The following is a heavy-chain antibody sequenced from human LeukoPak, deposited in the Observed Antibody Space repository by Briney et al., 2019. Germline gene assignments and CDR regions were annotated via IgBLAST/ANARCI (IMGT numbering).Heavy chain of an antibody. Sequence: PGGSLRLSCVASGFNFSSYGMHWVRQAPGKGLEWVAVIAYDGTNEYYAESVKGRFTISSDNSKNTLYLQMNSLRGEDTAIYYCAKEAQLLWVSWFDPWGQGTLVTVSS. J-gene: IGHJ5*02. V-gene: IGHV3-30*18. CDR1: GFNFSSYG. D-gene: IGHD1-26*01. CDR3: AKEAQLLWVSWFDP. CDR2: IAYDGTNE.